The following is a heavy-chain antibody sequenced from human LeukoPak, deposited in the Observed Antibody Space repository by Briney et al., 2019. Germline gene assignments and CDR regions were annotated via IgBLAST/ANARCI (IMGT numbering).Heavy chain of an antibody. J-gene: IGHJ6*02. CDR1: GYSFTTYW. D-gene: IGHD6-13*01. CDR3: ARQAAAGTYYYYGMDV. Sequence: GGSLKISCKGSGYSFTTYWIAWVRQMPGKGLEWMGIIYPGDSDTRYSPSFQGQVTISADKSISTAYLQWSSLKASDTAMYYCARQAAAGTYYYYGMDVWGQGTTVTVSS. CDR2: IYPGDSDT. V-gene: IGHV5-51*01.